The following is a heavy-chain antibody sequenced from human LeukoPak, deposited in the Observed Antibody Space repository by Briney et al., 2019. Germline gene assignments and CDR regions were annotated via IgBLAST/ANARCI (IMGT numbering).Heavy chain of an antibody. J-gene: IGHJ4*02. V-gene: IGHV4-59*01. CDR2: IYSSGST. CDR1: GGSISSYY. D-gene: IGHD6-6*01. CDR3: ARGQLATGIFDH. Sequence: PSETLSLTCTVSGGSISSYYWNWIRQPPGKGLEWIGHIYSSGSTKYNPSLKSRVTISVDTSKNQFSPKLISVTAADTAVYYCARGQLATGIFDHWGQGTLVTVSS.